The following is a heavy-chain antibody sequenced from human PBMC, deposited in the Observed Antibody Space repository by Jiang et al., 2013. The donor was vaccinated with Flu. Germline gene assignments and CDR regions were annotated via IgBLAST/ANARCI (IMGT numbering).Heavy chain of an antibody. CDR3: ARQMGGSGRGEGYYYYGMDV. D-gene: IGHD3-10*01. J-gene: IGHJ6*02. CDR2: IYPGDSDT. V-gene: IGHV5-51*01. Sequence: AEVKKPGESLKISCKGSGYSFTSYWIGWVRQMPGKGLEWMGIIYPGDSDTRYSPSFQGQVTISADKSISTAYLQWSSLKASDTAMYYCARQMGGSGRGEGYYYYGMDVWGQGTTVTVSS. CDR1: GYSFTSYW.